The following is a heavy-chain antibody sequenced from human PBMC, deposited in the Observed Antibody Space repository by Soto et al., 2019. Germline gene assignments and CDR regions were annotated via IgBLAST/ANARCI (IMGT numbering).Heavy chain of an antibody. D-gene: IGHD4-17*01. CDR1: GFSFSSYS. CDR2: ITTLSTNI. Sequence: EVQLVESGGGLVKPGGSLRLSCAASGFSFSSYSMNWVRQAPGKGLEWVSSITTLSTNIYYADSVRGRITISRDNAKNSLYLQMNSLRAEDTAVYYCARGPNITTVVTHFDYWGQGALVTVSS. CDR3: ARGPNITTVVTHFDY. V-gene: IGHV3-21*01. J-gene: IGHJ4*02.